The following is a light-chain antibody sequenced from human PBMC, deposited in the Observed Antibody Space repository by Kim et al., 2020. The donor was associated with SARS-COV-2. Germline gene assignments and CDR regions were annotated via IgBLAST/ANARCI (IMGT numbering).Light chain of an antibody. V-gene: IGKV1-5*03. CDR2: KAS. CDR1: QSIRIW. J-gene: IGKJ3*01. CDR3: QQYNSYSLFT. Sequence: DIQMTQSPSTLSASIGDRVTITCRASQSIRIWLAWYQQKPGKAPKLLIYKASNLESGVPSRFSGSGSGTEFTLTISSLQPDDFATYYCQQYNSYSLFTFGPGTKVDIK.